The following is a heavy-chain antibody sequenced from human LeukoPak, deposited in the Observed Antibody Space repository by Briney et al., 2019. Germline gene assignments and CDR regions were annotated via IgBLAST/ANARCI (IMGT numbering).Heavy chain of an antibody. V-gene: IGHV3-7*05. J-gene: IGHJ5*02. CDR1: GFTFSNYW. CDR3: AGASDPWLQLT. CDR2: IKQDGSEK. Sequence: GGSLRLSCAASGFTFSNYWMIWVRQAPGKGLEWVGNIKQDGSEKRYANSVRGRFTISRDNAQTSLYLQMNSLRAEDTAVYYCAGASDPWLQLTWGQGTLVTVSS. D-gene: IGHD5-24*01.